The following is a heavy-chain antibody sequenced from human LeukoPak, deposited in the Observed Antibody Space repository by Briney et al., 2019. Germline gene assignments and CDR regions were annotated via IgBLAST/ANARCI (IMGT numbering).Heavy chain of an antibody. V-gene: IGHV1-18*01. J-gene: IGHJ4*02. D-gene: IGHD3-22*01. CDR2: ISAYNGNT. CDR3: ARDRFVGYYDSSGYYYAPDFDY. CDR1: GYTFTSYG. Sequence: ASVKVSCTASGYTFTSYGISWVRQAPGQGLEWMGWISAYNGNTNYAQKLQGRVTMTTDTSTSTAYMELRSLRSDDTAVYYCARDRFVGYYDSSGYYYAPDFDYWGQGTLVTVSS.